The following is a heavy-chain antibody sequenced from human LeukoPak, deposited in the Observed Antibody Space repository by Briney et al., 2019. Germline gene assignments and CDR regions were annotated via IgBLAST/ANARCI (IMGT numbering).Heavy chain of an antibody. J-gene: IGHJ2*01. Sequence: PGGSLRLSCVASGFSVSNNYMTWVRQAPGKGLEWVSTIYYGGSKYYADSVRGRFTISRDDSKNTLFLQMNSLRAEDTAVYYCARFPRAGYWAQYWYFDLWGRGTLVTVSS. V-gene: IGHV3-53*01. CDR2: IYYGGSK. CDR3: ARFPRAGYWAQYWYFDL. CDR1: GFSVSNNY. D-gene: IGHD3-9*01.